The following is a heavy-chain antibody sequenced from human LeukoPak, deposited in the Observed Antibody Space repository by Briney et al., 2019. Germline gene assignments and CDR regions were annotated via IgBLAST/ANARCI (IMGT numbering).Heavy chain of an antibody. CDR3: ARAGVGATTEWFDP. CDR1: GFTFDDYG. J-gene: IGHJ5*02. V-gene: IGHV3-20*04. CDR2: INWNGGST. D-gene: IGHD1-26*01. Sequence: PGGSLRLSCAASGFTFDDYGMSWVRQAPGKGLEWVSGINWNGGSTGYADSVKGRFTISGDNAKNSLYLQMNSLRAEDTALYYCARAGVGATTEWFDPWGQGTLVTVSS.